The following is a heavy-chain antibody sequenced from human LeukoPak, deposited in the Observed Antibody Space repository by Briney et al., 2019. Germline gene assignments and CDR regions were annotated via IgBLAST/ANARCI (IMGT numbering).Heavy chain of an antibody. V-gene: IGHV4-39*07. J-gene: IGHJ6*03. Sequence: PSETLSLTCTVSGGSFSSSNFYWAWIRQPPGKGLEWIGSISYRGSTYYNSSLKSRITISVDTSKNQFSLKLNSVTAADTAVYYCARDGARFNYMDVWGEGTTVTVSS. CDR3: ARDGARFNYMDV. D-gene: IGHD3-10*01. CDR1: GGSFSSSNFY. CDR2: ISYRGST.